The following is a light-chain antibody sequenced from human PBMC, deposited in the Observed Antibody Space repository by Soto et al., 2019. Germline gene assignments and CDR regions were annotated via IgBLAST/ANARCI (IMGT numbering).Light chain of an antibody. V-gene: IGKV3-20*01. CDR2: GAS. CDR1: QSVSSSY. J-gene: IGKJ4*01. Sequence: IVLTQSPAILALSPGDRATLSCRASQSVSSSYLAWYQHKPGQAPRLLINGASSRVTGIPDRFSGSGSGTDFTLTITRLEPEDFAVYYCQQYQSLTFGGGTKVEIK. CDR3: QQYQSLT.